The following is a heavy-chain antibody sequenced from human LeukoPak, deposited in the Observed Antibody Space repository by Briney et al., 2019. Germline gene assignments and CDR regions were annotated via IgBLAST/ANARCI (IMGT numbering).Heavy chain of an antibody. V-gene: IGHV3-30*04. CDR3: ARPYSGFFAAFDI. CDR1: GFTFSSYA. D-gene: IGHD3-10*01. CDR2: MSYDGKDE. Sequence: GGSLRLSCAASGFTFSSYAMHWVGQAPGKGLEWVAVMSYDGKDEYYADSVKGRFTISRDNSKYILYLHMNSLRVEDTADYYCARPYSGFFAAFDIWGQGARVTVSS. J-gene: IGHJ3*02.